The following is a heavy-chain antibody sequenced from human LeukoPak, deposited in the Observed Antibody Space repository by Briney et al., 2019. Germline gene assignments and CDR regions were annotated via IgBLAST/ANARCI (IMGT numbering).Heavy chain of an antibody. CDR3: ARHGAGGWYVYFDY. CDR1: GGSISSSSYY. D-gene: IGHD6-19*01. V-gene: IGHV4-39*01. CDR2: IYYSGST. J-gene: IGHJ4*02. Sequence: PSETLSLTCTVSGGSISSSSYYWGWIRQPPGKGLEWIGSIYYSGSTYYNPSLKSRVTISVDTSKNQFSLKLSSVTAADTAVYYCARHGAGGWYVYFDYWGQGTLVTVSS.